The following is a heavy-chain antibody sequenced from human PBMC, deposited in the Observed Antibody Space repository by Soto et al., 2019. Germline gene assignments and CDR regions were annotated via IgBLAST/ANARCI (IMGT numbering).Heavy chain of an antibody. Sequence: GGSLRLSCAASGFTFSSYGMHWVHQAPGKGLEWVAVISYDGSNKYYADSVKGRFTISRDNSKNTLYLQMNSLRAEDTAVYYCAKKMRAVAGTLTAFDYWGQGTLVTVSS. J-gene: IGHJ4*02. CDR3: AKKMRAVAGTLTAFDY. V-gene: IGHV3-30*18. D-gene: IGHD6-19*01. CDR2: ISYDGSNK. CDR1: GFTFSSYG.